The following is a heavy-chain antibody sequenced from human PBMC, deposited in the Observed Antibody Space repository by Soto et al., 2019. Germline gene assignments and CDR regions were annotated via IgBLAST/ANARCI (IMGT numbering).Heavy chain of an antibody. CDR2: ISYDSTKT. CDR3: ARTRSAWSDFHYYSLDV. J-gene: IGHJ6*02. V-gene: IGHV3-30*03. CDR1: GFTFNSYG. D-gene: IGHD1-26*01. Sequence: QVQLVEPGGGVVQPGRSLRLSCAASGFTFNSYGMHWVRQGLGNGLEWVAFISYDSTKTYYADSVKGRFTISRDNSNSALFVQMNSLTGEDTAVYYCARTRSAWSDFHYYSLDVWGQGTTVTVSS.